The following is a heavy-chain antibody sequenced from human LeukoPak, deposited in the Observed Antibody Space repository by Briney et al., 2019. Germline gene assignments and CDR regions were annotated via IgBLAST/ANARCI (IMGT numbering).Heavy chain of an antibody. Sequence: GGSLRLSCAASGFTFSSYAMHWVRQAPGKGLEWVAVISYDGSSKYYADSVKGRFTISRDNSKNTLYLQMNSLRAEDTAVYYCARDFGYGDYLFDYWGQGTLVTVSS. D-gene: IGHD4-17*01. J-gene: IGHJ4*02. CDR1: GFTFSSYA. CDR3: ARDFGYGDYLFDY. V-gene: IGHV3-30-3*01. CDR2: ISYDGSSK.